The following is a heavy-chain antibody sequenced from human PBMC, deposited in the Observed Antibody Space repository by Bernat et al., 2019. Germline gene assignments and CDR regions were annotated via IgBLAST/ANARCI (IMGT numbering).Heavy chain of an antibody. CDR3: ARVQMQQLVPPWFDP. Sequence: QVQLQESGPGLVKPSQTLSLTCTVSGGSISSGGYYWSWIRQHPGKGLEWIGYIYYSGSTYYNPSLKSRVTISVDTSKNQFSLKLSSVTAADTAVYYCARVQMQQLVPPWFDPWGQGTLVTVSS. V-gene: IGHV4-31*03. D-gene: IGHD6-13*01. CDR2: IYYSGST. J-gene: IGHJ5*02. CDR1: GGSISSGGYY.